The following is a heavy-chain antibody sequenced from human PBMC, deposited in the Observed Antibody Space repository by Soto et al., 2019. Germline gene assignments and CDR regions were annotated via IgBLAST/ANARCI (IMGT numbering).Heavy chain of an antibody. CDR3: ARDDYGSAGMDV. CDR2: IYPSGTT. CDR1: GDSFSNHY. J-gene: IGHJ6*02. D-gene: IGHD3-10*01. V-gene: IGHV4-4*07. Sequence: QVQLQESGPGLVKPSETLSLTCSVSGDSFSNHYWSWIRQPAGKGLEWIGRIYPSGTTNYNPSLKSRLTMSRDTSKNQFSLSLRSVTAADTAVYFCARDDYGSAGMDVWGQGTTVTVSS.